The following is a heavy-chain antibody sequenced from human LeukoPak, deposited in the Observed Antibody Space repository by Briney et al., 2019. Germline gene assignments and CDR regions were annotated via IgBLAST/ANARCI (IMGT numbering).Heavy chain of an antibody. J-gene: IGHJ4*02. Sequence: PGGSLRLSCAASGFTFSDYTMHWVRQAPGKGLEWVSSISSSSSYIYYADSVKGRFTISRDNAKNSLYLQMNSLRAEDTAVYYCATMRGGYEGYFDYWGQGTLVTVSS. D-gene: IGHD3-16*01. CDR2: ISSSSSYI. V-gene: IGHV3-21*01. CDR1: GFTFSDYT. CDR3: ATMRGGYEGYFDY.